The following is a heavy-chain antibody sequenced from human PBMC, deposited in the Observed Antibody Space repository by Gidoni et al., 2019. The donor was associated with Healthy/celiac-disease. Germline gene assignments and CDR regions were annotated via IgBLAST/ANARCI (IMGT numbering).Heavy chain of an antibody. J-gene: IGHJ5*02. Sequence: QVQLVQSGAAVKTPGASVKVSCKASGYTFTSYGISRVRQAPGQGLEWMGWISAYNGNTNYAQKLQGRVTMTTDTSTSTAYMELRSLRSDDTAVYYCARDEGAPHPNWFDPWGQGTLVTVSS. CDR1: GYTFTSYG. V-gene: IGHV1-18*01. CDR3: ARDEGAPHPNWFDP. CDR2: ISAYNGNT.